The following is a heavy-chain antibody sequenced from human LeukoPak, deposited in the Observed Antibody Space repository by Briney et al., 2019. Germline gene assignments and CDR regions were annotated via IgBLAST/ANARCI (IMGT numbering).Heavy chain of an antibody. D-gene: IGHD1-26*01. CDR2: IIPMFGSA. Sequence: ASVKVSCKASGGSFSNYAVSWMRQAPGQGLEWMGGIIPMFGSAKYAEKFQGRVTITADESTNSAYMELSSLRSEDTAVYYCARPRIAGATGGWYFDCWGQGTLVTVSS. J-gene: IGHJ4*02. CDR3: ARPRIAGATGGWYFDC. V-gene: IGHV1-69*01. CDR1: GGSFSNYA.